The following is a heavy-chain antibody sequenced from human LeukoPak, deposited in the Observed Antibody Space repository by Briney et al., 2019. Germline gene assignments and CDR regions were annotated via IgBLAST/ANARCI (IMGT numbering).Heavy chain of an antibody. J-gene: IGHJ5*02. D-gene: IGHD3-10*01. CDR1: GGSISSGDYY. CDR2: IYYSGST. Sequence: PSQTLSLTCTVSGGSISSGDYYWSWIRQPPGKGLEWIGYIYYSGSTYYNPSLKSRVPISVDTSKNQFSLKLSSVTAADTAVYYCARVGVWFGERTNWFDPWGQGTLVTVSS. CDR3: ARVGVWFGERTNWFDP. V-gene: IGHV4-30-4*01.